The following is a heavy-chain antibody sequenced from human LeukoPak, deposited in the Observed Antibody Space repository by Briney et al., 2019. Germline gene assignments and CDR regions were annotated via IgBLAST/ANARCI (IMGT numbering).Heavy chain of an antibody. V-gene: IGHV5-51*01. Sequence: AGESLKISCKGSGYSFTSYWIGWVRQMPGKGLEWMGIIYPGDSDTRYSPSFQGQVTISADKSISTAYLQWSSLKASDTAMYYCARRVVDTAMATVGFDPWGQGTLVTVSS. CDR1: GYSFTSYW. D-gene: IGHD5-18*01. CDR3: ARRVVDTAMATVGFDP. J-gene: IGHJ5*02. CDR2: IYPGDSDT.